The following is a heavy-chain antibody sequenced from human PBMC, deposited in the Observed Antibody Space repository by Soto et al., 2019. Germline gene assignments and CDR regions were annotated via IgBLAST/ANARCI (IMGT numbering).Heavy chain of an antibody. J-gene: IGHJ5*02. CDR1: GGSISSSSYY. CDR3: ASDIVVVVAAEPLNWFDP. CDR2: IYYSGST. D-gene: IGHD2-15*01. V-gene: IGHV4-39*01. Sequence: SETLSLTCTVSGGSISSSSYYWGWIRQPPGKGLEWIGSIYYSGSTYYNPSLKSRVTISVDTSKNQFSLKLSSVTAADTAVYYCASDIVVVVAAEPLNWFDPWGQGTLVTVSS.